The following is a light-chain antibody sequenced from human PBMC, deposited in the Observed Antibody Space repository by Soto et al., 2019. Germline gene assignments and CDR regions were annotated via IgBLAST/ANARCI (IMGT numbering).Light chain of an antibody. J-gene: IGKJ2*01. CDR3: QQYYSTPPT. CDR1: QSVLSNSDKKNY. Sequence: DIVMTQSPDSLAVSLGERATINCKSSQSVLSNSDKKNYLAWYRQKTGQPPQLLISWASTRESGVPDRISGSGSGSDFTLTISSLQAEDVAVYYCQQYYSTPPTFGQGTKLEI. CDR2: WAS. V-gene: IGKV4-1*01.